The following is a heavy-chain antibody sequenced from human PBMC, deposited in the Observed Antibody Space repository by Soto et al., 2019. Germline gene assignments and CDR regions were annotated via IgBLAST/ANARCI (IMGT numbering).Heavy chain of an antibody. J-gene: IGHJ4*02. CDR1: GGSISSGGYY. V-gene: IGHV4-31*01. D-gene: IGHD1-1*01. CDR3: ARERYWNIDY. CDR2: IYYSGST. Sequence: QVQLQESGPGLVKPSQTLSLTCTVSGGSISSGGYYWSWIRQHPGKGLEWIGYIYYSGSTYYNPSLKXAVSIXXDTSKNQFSLKLSSVTAADTAVYYCARERYWNIDYWGQGTLVTVSS.